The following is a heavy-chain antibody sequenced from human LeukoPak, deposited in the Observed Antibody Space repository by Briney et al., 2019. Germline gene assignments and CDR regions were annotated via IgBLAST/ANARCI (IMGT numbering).Heavy chain of an antibody. CDR2: ISGSGGST. Sequence: PGGSLRLSCAASGFTFSSYAMSWVRQAPGKGLEWVSAISGSGGSTYYADSVEGRFTISRDNSKNTLYLQMNSLRAEDTAVYYCAKGVSGYSYVGLKSYYYYYYMDVWGKGTTVTVSS. CDR1: GFTFSSYA. CDR3: AKGVSGYSYVGLKSYYYYYYMDV. J-gene: IGHJ6*03. D-gene: IGHD5-18*01. V-gene: IGHV3-23*01.